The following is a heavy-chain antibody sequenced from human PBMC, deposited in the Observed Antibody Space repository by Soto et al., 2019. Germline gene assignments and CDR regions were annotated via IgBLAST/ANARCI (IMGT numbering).Heavy chain of an antibody. CDR2: ISNSFSDGNT. V-gene: IGHV3-23*01. Sequence: ESGGTLVQTGGSLRLSCAASGFTFSKYSMNWVRQAPGKGLEWVSAISNSFSDGNTHYADSVKGRFTISRDNDKNTVFLEMNSLRAEDTAVYYCAKVFSPEGGNYFDHWGQGTLVTVSS. J-gene: IGHJ4*02. CDR3: AKVFSPEGGNYFDH. CDR1: GFTFSKYS.